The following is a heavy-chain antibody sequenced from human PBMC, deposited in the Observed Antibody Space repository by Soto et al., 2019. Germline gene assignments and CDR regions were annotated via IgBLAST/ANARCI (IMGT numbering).Heavy chain of an antibody. CDR3: ARGPRLYYYYMDV. CDR1: GFTFSSYG. V-gene: IGHV3-33*01. J-gene: IGHJ6*03. Sequence: GGSLRLSCAASGFTFSSYGMHWVRQAPGKGLEWVAVIWYDGSNKYYADSVKGRFTISRDNSKNTLYLQMNSLRAEDTAVYYCARGPRLYYYYMDVWGKGTAVTVSS. CDR2: IWYDGSNK.